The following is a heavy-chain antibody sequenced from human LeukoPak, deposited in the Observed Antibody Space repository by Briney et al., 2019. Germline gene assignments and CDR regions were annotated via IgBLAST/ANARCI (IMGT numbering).Heavy chain of an antibody. CDR3: AGVRTYSYGYTDY. CDR2: ISYGGSNK. CDR1: GFTFSSYA. V-gene: IGHV3-30*04. D-gene: IGHD5-18*01. J-gene: IGHJ4*02. Sequence: GGSLRLSCAASGFTFSSYAMHWVRQAPGKGLEWVAVISYGGSNKYYADSVKGRFTISRDNSKNTLYLQMNSLRAEDTAVYYCAGVRTYSYGYTDYWGQGTLVTVSS.